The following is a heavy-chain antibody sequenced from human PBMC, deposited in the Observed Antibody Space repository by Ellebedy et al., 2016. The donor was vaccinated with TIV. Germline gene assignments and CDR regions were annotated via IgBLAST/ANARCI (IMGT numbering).Heavy chain of an antibody. CDR3: ARDRQSSWYDGDYYYYGMDV. D-gene: IGHD6-13*01. CDR2: IYYSGST. CDR1: GGSISSSSYY. J-gene: IGHJ6*02. Sequence: SETLSLXXTVSGGSISSSSYYWGWIRQPPGKGLEWIGSIYYSGSTYYNPSLKSRVTISVDKSKNQFSLKLSSVTAADTAVYYCARDRQSSWYDGDYYYYGMDVWGQGTTVTVSS. V-gene: IGHV4-39*07.